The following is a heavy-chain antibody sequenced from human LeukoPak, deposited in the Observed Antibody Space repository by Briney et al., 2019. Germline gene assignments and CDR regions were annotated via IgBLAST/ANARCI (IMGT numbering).Heavy chain of an antibody. CDR3: ARGSLGLDY. Sequence: GASVKVSCKASGYTFTGYYVHWVRQAPGQGLEWMGWINPNSGGTNYARKFQGRVTMTRDTSISTVYMELSSLRSEDTAVYYCARGSLGLDYWGQGTLVTVSS. V-gene: IGHV1-2*02. D-gene: IGHD3-10*01. J-gene: IGHJ4*02. CDR1: GYTFTGYY. CDR2: INPNSGGT.